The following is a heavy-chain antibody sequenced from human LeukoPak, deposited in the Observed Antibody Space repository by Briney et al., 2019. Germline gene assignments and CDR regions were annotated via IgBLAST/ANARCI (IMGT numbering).Heavy chain of an antibody. CDR1: GFTFSNYW. D-gene: IGHD1-26*01. CDR3: ARVVTRVGAPTFDY. Sequence: PGGSLRLSCVASGFTFSNYWMNWVRQAPGKGLVWVSSINTDGSSTKYADSVKGRFTISRDNSKNTLYLQMNSLRAEDTAVYYCARVVTRVGAPTFDYWGQGTLVTVSS. CDR2: INTDGSST. V-gene: IGHV3-74*03. J-gene: IGHJ4*02.